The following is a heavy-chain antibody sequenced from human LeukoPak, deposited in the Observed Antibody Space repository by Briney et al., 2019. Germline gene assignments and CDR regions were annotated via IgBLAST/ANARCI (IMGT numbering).Heavy chain of an antibody. V-gene: IGHV4-38-2*02. J-gene: IGHJ4*02. CDR1: SYSMTSGYY. CDR2: INHSGST. Sequence: SETLSLTCTVSSYSMTSGYYWGWIRQPPGKGLEWIGSINHSGSTYYNPSLKSRVTISVDTSNKQFALKMSSVTAADTAVYYCARVKAVDYYGSGSVFEYWGQGSLVTVSS. CDR3: ARVKAVDYYGSGSVFEY. D-gene: IGHD3-10*01.